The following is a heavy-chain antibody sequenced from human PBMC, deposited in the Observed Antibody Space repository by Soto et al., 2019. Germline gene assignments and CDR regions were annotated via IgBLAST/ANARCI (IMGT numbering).Heavy chain of an antibody. CDR2: VSLTGDRT. CDR1: RFSFSSYE. CDR3: ARGGGYCTPTSCAIDS. V-gene: IGHV3-23*01. D-gene: IGHD2-8*01. Sequence: EVQLLESGGGLVQPGGSLRLSCVASRFSFSSYEMSWVRQAAGKGLEWVSRVSLTGDRTNYAGSVKGRFTVSRDNFKNTVYLEMDSLRPEDTAIYYWARGGGYCTPTSCAIDSWGRGTPVTVSS. J-gene: IGHJ4*02.